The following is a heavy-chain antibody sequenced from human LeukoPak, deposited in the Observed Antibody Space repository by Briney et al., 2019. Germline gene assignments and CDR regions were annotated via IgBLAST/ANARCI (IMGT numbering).Heavy chain of an antibody. CDR3: ARDLGGELPGRFDY. CDR2: ISGSGIPT. D-gene: IGHD1-26*01. Sequence: GGSLRLSCAASGFTFSSYAMSWVRQAPDKGLEWVSTISGSGIPTYSADSVKGRFTISRDNSKNTLYLQMNSLRAEDTAVYYCARDLGGELPGRFDYWGQGTLVTVSS. CDR1: GFTFSSYA. V-gene: IGHV3-23*01. J-gene: IGHJ4*02.